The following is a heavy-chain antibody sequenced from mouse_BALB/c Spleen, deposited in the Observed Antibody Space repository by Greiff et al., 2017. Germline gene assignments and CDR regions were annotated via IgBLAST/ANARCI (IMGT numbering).Heavy chain of an antibody. CDR1: GYTFTDYN. Sequence: VQLQQSGPELVKPGASVKISCKASGYTFTDYNMHWVKQSHGKSLEWIGYIYPYNGGTGYNQKFKSKATLTVDNSSSTAYMELRSLTSEDSAVYYCARLYYGSSYGGFAYWGQGTLVTVSA. D-gene: IGHD1-1*01. CDR2: IYPYNGGT. CDR3: ARLYYGSSYGGFAY. J-gene: IGHJ3*01. V-gene: IGHV1S29*02.